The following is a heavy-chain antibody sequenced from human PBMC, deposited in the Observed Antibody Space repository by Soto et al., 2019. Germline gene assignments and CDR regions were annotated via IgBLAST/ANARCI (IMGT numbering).Heavy chain of an antibody. Sequence: EVQLLESGGGLVQPGGSLRLSCAASGFTFSSYAMSWVRQAPGQGREWVSALSGSGGSTYYADSVKGRFPISRDNSKHTLYLQRNSLRAEDRAVYYCAKGRYYYDSSGYYGGNYFDYWGQGTLVTVSS. CDR3: AKGRYYYDSSGYYGGNYFDY. J-gene: IGHJ4*02. CDR1: GFTFSSYA. CDR2: LSGSGGST. V-gene: IGHV3-23*01. D-gene: IGHD3-22*01.